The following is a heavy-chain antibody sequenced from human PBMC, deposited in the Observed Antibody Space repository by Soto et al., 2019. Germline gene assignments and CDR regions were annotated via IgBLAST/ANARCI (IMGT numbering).Heavy chain of an antibody. J-gene: IGHJ6*02. V-gene: IGHV5-51*01. CDR2: IFPGDSHT. CDR1: GYSFINYW. CDR3: ATPVSAAYGVDV. D-gene: IGHD3-10*01. Sequence: PGESLKISCKASGYSFINYWIGWVRHMPGKGLEWMGIIFPGDSHTRYSPSFQGQVTISADKSISTVYLQWSSLKASDTAMYFCATPVSAAYGVDVWGQRTTLTVSS.